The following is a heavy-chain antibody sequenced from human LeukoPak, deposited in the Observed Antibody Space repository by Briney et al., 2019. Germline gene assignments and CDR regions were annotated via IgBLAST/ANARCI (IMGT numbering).Heavy chain of an antibody. CDR3: ARQRAYSSGWYCFDY. CDR2: ISGSGGST. D-gene: IGHD6-19*01. Sequence: GGSLRLSCAASGFTFSSYAMSWVRQAPGKGLEWVSAISGSGGSTYYADSVKGRFTISRDNSKNTLYLQMNSLRAEDTAVYYCARQRAYSSGWYCFDYWGQGTLVTVSS. V-gene: IGHV3-23*01. J-gene: IGHJ4*02. CDR1: GFTFSSYA.